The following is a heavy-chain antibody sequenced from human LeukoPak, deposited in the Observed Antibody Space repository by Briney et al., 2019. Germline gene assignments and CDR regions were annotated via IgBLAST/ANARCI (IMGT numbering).Heavy chain of an antibody. CDR3: ASCSGPNLNYYYYGMDV. CDR2: INPNSGGT. V-gene: IGHV1-2*02. J-gene: IGHJ6*02. Sequence: ASVKVSCKASGYTFTGYYMHWVRQAPGQGLEWMGWINPNSGGTNYAQKFQGRVTMTRDTSISTAYMELSRLRSDDTAVYYCASCSGPNLNYYYYGMDVWGQGTTVTVSS. D-gene: IGHD6-25*01. CDR1: GYTFTGYY.